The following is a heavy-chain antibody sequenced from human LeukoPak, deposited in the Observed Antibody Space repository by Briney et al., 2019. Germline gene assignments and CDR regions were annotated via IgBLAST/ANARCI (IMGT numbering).Heavy chain of an antibody. Sequence: TSETLSLTCTVSGGSISSYYWSWIRQPPGKGLEWIGYIYYSGSTNYNPSLKSRVTISVDTPKNQFSLKLSSVTAADTAVYYCARDHGSSLGSWFDPWGQGTLVTVSS. CDR2: IYYSGST. D-gene: IGHD6-13*01. CDR1: GGSISSYY. V-gene: IGHV4-59*01. CDR3: ARDHGSSLGSWFDP. J-gene: IGHJ5*02.